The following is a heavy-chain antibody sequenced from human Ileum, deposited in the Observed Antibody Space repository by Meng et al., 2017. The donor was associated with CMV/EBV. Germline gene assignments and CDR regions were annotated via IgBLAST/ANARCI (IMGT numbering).Heavy chain of an antibody. CDR2: ISSSSSTI. Sequence: GGSLRLSCAASGLTFSSYEMNWVRQAPGKGLEWVSYISSSSSTIYYADSVKVRFTISRDNARNSLYLQMNSLRAEDTAVYYCASHCSSATCSTGVPSPWGQGTLVTVSS. CDR1: GLTFSSYE. D-gene: IGHD2-2*02. V-gene: IGHV3-48*03. CDR3: ASHCSSATCSTGVPSP. J-gene: IGHJ5*02.